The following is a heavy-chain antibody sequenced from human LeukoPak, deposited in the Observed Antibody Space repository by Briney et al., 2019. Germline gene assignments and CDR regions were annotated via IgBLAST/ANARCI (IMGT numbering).Heavy chain of an antibody. V-gene: IGHV4-59*01. CDR1: GGSISSYY. CDR3: ARDSGYYDSSGSYDY. D-gene: IGHD3-22*01. Sequence: PSETLSLTRTVSGGSISSYYWSWIRQPPGKGLEWIGYIYYSGSTNYNPSLKSRVTISVDTSKNQFSLKLSSVTAADTAVYYCARDSGYYDSSGSYDYWGQGTLVTVSS. J-gene: IGHJ4*02. CDR2: IYYSGST.